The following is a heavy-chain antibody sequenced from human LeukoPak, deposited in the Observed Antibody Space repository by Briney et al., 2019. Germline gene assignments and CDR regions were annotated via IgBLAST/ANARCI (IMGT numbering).Heavy chain of an antibody. CDR2: INPNSGGT. V-gene: IGHV1-2*02. J-gene: IGHJ4*02. Sequence: ASVKVSCKASGYTFTGYYMHWVRQAPGQGLEWVGWINPNSGGTNYAQKFQGRVTMTRDTSSSTAYMELSRLRSDDTAVYYCARDLHGDYDRLDYWGQGTLVTVSS. CDR3: ARDLHGDYDRLDY. D-gene: IGHD4-17*01. CDR1: GYTFTGYY.